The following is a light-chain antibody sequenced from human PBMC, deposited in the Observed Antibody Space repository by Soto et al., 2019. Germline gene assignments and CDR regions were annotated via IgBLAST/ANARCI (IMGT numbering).Light chain of an antibody. Sequence: EIVMTQSPATLSVSPGERATLSCRASQSISSNLAWYQQKPGQAPRLLIYGASTRATGIPARFSGSGSGTEFTLTISSLQSEDFAVYYCQQYNNWPPATFGQGTKRELK. CDR3: QQYNNWPPAT. V-gene: IGKV3-15*01. CDR1: QSISSN. CDR2: GAS. J-gene: IGKJ2*01.